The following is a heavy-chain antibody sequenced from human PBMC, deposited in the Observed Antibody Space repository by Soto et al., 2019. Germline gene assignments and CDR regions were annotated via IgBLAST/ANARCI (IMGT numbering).Heavy chain of an antibody. V-gene: IGHV3-74*01. D-gene: IGHD3-16*01. J-gene: IGHJ6*02. CDR3: ASNYAYAEGYYWYGIDV. Sequence: EVQLVEAGGGLVLPGGSLRLSCAASGFTFSRYWMHWGRQAPGEGLVWVSRISSYGSDTHYAESVKGRFTISRDNAKNTLYLQMNSLRADDTAVYYCASNYAYAEGYYWYGIDVWGQGTTVTVSS. CDR2: ISSYGSDT. CDR1: GFTFSRYW.